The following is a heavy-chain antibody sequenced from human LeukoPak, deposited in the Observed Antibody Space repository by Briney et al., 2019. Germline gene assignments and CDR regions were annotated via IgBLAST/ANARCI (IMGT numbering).Heavy chain of an antibody. V-gene: IGHV3-23*01. D-gene: IGHD3-10*01. CDR3: AKGSGSGSYYTEGIDY. CDR1: GFTFSSYA. CDR2: ISGSGGST. Sequence: GGSLRLSCAASGFTFSSYAMSWVRQAPGKGLEWVSAISGSGGSTYYADSVKGRFTISRDNSKNTLYLQMNSLRAEDTAVYYCAKGSGSGSYYTEGIDYWGQGTLVAVSS. J-gene: IGHJ4*02.